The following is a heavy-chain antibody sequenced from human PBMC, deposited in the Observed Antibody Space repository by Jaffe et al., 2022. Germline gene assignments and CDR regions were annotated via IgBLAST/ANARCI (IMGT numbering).Heavy chain of an antibody. J-gene: IGHJ4*02. CDR1: GYTFTSYA. CDR3: AREYSSGWYGPYFDY. CDR2: INAGNGNT. D-gene: IGHD6-19*01. Sequence: QVQLVQSGAEVKKPGASVKVSCKASGYTFTSYAMHWVRQAPGQRLEWMGWINAGNGNTKYSQKFQGRVTITRDTSASTAYMELSSLRSEDTAVYYCAREYSSGWYGPYFDYWGQGTLVTVSS. V-gene: IGHV1-3*01.